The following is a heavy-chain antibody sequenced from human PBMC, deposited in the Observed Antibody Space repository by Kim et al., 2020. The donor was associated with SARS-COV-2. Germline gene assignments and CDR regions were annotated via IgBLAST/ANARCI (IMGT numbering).Heavy chain of an antibody. D-gene: IGHD5-18*01. CDR2: ISTGATTL. CDR1: GLTFSSCD. J-gene: IGHJ3*02. V-gene: IGHV3-48*02. CDR3: AKNRRYTYGDAFDI. Sequence: GGSLRLSCVVSGLTFSSCDMNWVRQAPGKGLEWISFISTGATTLYYADSVKGRFTISRDDAQNSLYLQMNRLRDEDTSVYYCAKNRRYTYGDAFDIWGQGTMVTVSS.